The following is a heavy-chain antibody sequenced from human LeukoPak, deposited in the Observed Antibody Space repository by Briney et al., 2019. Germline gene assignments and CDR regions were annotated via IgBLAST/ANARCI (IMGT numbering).Heavy chain of an antibody. CDR1: GFTFSSYS. CDR3: ASLYGDVDTAMVKADY. Sequence: PGGSLRLSCAASGFTFSSYSMNWVRQAPGKGLEWVSYISSSSSTIYYADSVKGRFTISRDNAKNSLYLQMNSLRAEDTAVYYCASLYGDVDTAMVKADYWGQGTLVSVS. V-gene: IGHV3-48*01. J-gene: IGHJ4*02. D-gene: IGHD5-18*01. CDR2: ISSSSSTI.